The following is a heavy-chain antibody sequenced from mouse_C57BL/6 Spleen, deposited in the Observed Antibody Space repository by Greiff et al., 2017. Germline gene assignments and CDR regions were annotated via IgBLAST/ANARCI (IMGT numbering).Heavy chain of an antibody. CDR3: TTLYYDYTYAMDY. V-gene: IGHV14-4*01. Sequence: EVQLQQSGAELVRPGASVKLSCTASGFNIKDDYMHWVKQRPEQGLEWIGWIDPENGDTEYASKFQGKATITADTSSNTAYLQLSSLTSEDTAVXYCTTLYYDYTYAMDYWGQGTSVTVSS. CDR2: IDPENGDT. CDR1: GFNIKDDY. J-gene: IGHJ4*01. D-gene: IGHD2-4*01.